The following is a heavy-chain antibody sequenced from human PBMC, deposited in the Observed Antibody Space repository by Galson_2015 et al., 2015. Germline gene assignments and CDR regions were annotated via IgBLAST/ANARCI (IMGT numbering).Heavy chain of an antibody. D-gene: IGHD3-16*01. J-gene: IGHJ4*02. CDR2: IWYDGSKK. CDR3: ARDYLGGEYYFDY. V-gene: IGHV3-33*01. Sequence: LRLSCAASGFTFSSNGMHWVRQAPGKGLEWVAVIWYDGSKKYYADSVKGRFTISRDNSKNTLYLQMNSLRAEDTAVYYCARDYLGGEYYFDYWGQGTLVTVSS. CDR1: GFTFSSNG.